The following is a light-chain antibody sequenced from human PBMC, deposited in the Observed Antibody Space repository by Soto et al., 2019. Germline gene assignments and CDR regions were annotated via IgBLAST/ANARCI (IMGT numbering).Light chain of an antibody. CDR2: AVN. CDR1: SSDIGGYNS. Sequence: QSVLTQPPSASGSPGQSVTISCTGTSSDIGGYNSVSWYQQHPGKVPKLIIYAVNKRPSGVPDRFSGSKSGNTASLTVSGLQAEDEADYYCSSSTGSNNVVVFGGGTQLTVL. J-gene: IGLJ2*01. V-gene: IGLV2-8*01. CDR3: SSSTGSNNVVV.